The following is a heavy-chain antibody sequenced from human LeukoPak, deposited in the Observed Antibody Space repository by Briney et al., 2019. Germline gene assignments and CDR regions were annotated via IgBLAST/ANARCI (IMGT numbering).Heavy chain of an antibody. D-gene: IGHD3-22*01. CDR3: ARDWKMIVVVITSAYTMDV. CDR2: INPSGGST. Sequence: ASVKVSCKASGYTFTSYYMHWVRQAPGQGLEWMGIINPSGGSTSYAQKFQGRVTMTRDTSISTAYMELSRLRSDDTAVYYCARDWKMIVVVITSAYTMDVWGKGTTVTVSS. V-gene: IGHV1-46*01. CDR1: GYTFTSYY. J-gene: IGHJ6*03.